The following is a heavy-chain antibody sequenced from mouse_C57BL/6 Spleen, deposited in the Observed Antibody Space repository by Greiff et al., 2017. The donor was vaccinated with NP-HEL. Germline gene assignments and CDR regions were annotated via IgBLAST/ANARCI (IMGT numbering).Heavy chain of an antibody. CDR3: ARYYYGSCY. Sequence: QVQLQQPGAELVRPGTSVKLSCKASRYTFTSYWMHWVKQRPGQGLEWIGVIDPSDSYTNYNQKFKGKAKLTVDTSSSTAYMQLSSLTSEDSAVYYCARYYYGSCYWGKGTTLTVSS. J-gene: IGHJ2*01. CDR1: RYTFTSYW. D-gene: IGHD1-1*01. V-gene: IGHV1-59*01. CDR2: IDPSDSYT.